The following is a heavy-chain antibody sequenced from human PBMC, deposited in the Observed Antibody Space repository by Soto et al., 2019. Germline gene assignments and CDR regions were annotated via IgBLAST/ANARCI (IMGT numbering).Heavy chain of an antibody. V-gene: IGHV3-66*01. Sequence: EVQLVESGGGWVQPGGSLRLSCAASGFTGSTKYMSWVRQAPGKGLEWVSVIYSGGSTFYADSVRGRFTISRDNSKNTVHLQMNRLGGEATAVYDCARDPWAADYWGQGPLVTFSS. D-gene: IGHD6-25*01. J-gene: IGHJ4*02. CDR3: ARDPWAADY. CDR2: IYSGGST. CDR1: GFTGSTKY.